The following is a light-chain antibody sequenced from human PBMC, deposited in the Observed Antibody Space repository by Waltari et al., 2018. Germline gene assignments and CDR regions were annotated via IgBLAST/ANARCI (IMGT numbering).Light chain of an antibody. CDR2: WAS. CDR1: QSVLDTSSNRNC. Sequence: DIVMTQSPDSLPVSLGEMATITCKSSQSVLDTSSNRNCLAWYRQKPGQPPKLLIYWASTRESGVPDRISGSGSGTDFTLTISSLQAEDVAVYFCQQCYSTPYSFGQGTKLEIK. CDR3: QQCYSTPYS. J-gene: IGKJ2*03. V-gene: IGKV4-1*01.